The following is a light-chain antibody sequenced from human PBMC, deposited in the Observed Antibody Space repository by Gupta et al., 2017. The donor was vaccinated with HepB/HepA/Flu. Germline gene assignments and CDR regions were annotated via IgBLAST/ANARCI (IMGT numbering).Light chain of an antibody. CDR3: SSFTTSSTWV. CDR2: DVT. Sequence: QSALTQPASVSESPGQSITISCTGSSSDIGSDNYVSWYQQHPGKAPKLIIFDVTNRPSGLSDRFSGSESGNTAPLTISGLQAEDEADYYCSSFTTSSTWVFGGGTKLTVL. V-gene: IGLV2-14*01. J-gene: IGLJ3*02. CDR1: SSDIGSDNY.